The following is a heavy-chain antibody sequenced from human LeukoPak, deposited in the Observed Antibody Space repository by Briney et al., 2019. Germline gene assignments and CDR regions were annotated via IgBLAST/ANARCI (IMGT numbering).Heavy chain of an antibody. J-gene: IGHJ6*02. Sequence: GGSLRLSCAASGFTFSSYAMTWVRQAPGEGLEWVSTIRGGSGSTYYADSVKGRFTISRDNSKNTLCLHMDSLRAEDTAVYYCAKARPTGDYYFYSMDVWGRGTTVTVSS. CDR3: AKARPTGDYYFYSMDV. CDR2: IRGGSGST. CDR1: GFTFSSYA. D-gene: IGHD3-10*01. V-gene: IGHV3-23*01.